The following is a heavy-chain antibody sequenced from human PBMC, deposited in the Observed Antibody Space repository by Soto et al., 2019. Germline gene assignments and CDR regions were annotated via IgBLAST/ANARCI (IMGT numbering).Heavy chain of an antibody. D-gene: IGHD3-10*01. J-gene: IGHJ4*02. CDR2: IYFSGNT. Sequence: SETLSLTCTVSGGSITGGNYYWSWIRQSPGRGLEWIGYIYFSGNTYYNPSLKSRLTISVDKSKNQFSLKLSSVTAADTAVYYCARDGYGSGSYSLGYWGQGTLVTVSS. CDR3: ARDGYGSGSYSLGY. V-gene: IGHV4-30-4*01. CDR1: GGSITGGNYY.